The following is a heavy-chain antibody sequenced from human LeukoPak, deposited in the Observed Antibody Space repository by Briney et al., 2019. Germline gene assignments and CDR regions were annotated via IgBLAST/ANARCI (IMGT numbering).Heavy chain of an antibody. D-gene: IGHD6-13*01. J-gene: IGHJ4*02. CDR1: GGSITTSSYY. V-gene: IGHV4-39*02. CDR2: IYYTGGT. Sequence: SETLSLTCSVSGGSITTSSYYWGWIRQPPEKGLEWIGSIYYTGGTFYSPSLKSRVTISVDTSKNQFSLKLSSVTAADTAVYYCAKDQLGTWYVDYWGQGTLVTVSS. CDR3: AKDQLGTWYVDY.